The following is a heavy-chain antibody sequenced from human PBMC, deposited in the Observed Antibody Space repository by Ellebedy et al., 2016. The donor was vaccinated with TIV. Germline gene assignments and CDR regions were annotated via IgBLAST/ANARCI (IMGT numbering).Heavy chain of an antibody. CDR2: ISYSGST. CDR1: SGSISGYY. Sequence: MPSETLSLTCTVSSGSISGYYWSWIRQPPGKGLEWIGYISYSGSTNYNPSLKSRVTISVDTSKNQFSLKLSSVTAADTAVYYCARVGGIVVVPAAIWFDPWGQGTLVTVSS. V-gene: IGHV4-59*01. CDR3: ARVGGIVVVPAAIWFDP. J-gene: IGHJ5*02. D-gene: IGHD2-2*01.